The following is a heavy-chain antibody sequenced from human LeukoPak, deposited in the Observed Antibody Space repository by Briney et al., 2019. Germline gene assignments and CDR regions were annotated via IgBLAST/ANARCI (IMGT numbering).Heavy chain of an antibody. Sequence: PGGSLRLSCAASRFTFSSYAMSWVRQAPGKGLEWVSGISPGGEIPYYADSVKGRFTISRDNSKDTVSLQMHSLRAEDTATYYCAKDDGWLHYYHWGQGTLVTVSS. CDR3: AKDDGWLHYYH. CDR1: RFTFSSYA. D-gene: IGHD3-10*01. J-gene: IGHJ4*02. V-gene: IGHV3-23*01. CDR2: ISPGGEIP.